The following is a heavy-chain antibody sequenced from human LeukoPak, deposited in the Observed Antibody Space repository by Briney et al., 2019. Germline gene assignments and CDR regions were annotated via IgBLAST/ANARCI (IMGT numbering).Heavy chain of an antibody. D-gene: IGHD1-26*01. CDR1: GFTFSSYG. CDR3: ARDTSGSYHMDY. J-gene: IGHJ4*02. Sequence: PGRSLRLSCAASGFTFSSYGMHWVRQAPGKGLEWVAVIWYDGSNKYYADSVKGRFTISRDNSKNTLYLQMNSLRAEDTAVYYCARDTSGSYHMDYWGQGTLVTVSS. CDR2: IWYDGSNK. V-gene: IGHV3-33*01.